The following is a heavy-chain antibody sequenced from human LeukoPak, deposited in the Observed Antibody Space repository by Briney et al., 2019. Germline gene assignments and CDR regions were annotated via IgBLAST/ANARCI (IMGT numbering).Heavy chain of an antibody. Sequence: GGSLRLSCAVSGFTFSSYWMHWVRQAPGEGLVWVSRINSDGSSTSYADSVKGRFTISRENDKNTLYLQMNSLRAEDTAVYYCASVIVGATKGAFDIWGQGTMVTVSS. CDR2: INSDGSST. CDR3: ASVIVGATKGAFDI. J-gene: IGHJ3*02. CDR1: GFTFSSYW. V-gene: IGHV3-74*01. D-gene: IGHD1-26*01.